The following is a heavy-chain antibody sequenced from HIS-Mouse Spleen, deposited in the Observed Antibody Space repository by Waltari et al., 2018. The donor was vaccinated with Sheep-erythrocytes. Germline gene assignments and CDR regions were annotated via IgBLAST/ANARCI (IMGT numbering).Heavy chain of an antibody. CDR2: IYYSGST. D-gene: IGHD6-6*01. Sequence: QLQLQESGPGLVKPSETLSLTCTVSGGSISSSSYYWGWIRQPPGKGLEWIGSIYYSGSTYYNPSFKSRVTISVDTSKNQFSLKLSSVTAADTAVYYCARVSVAARFDYWGQGTLVTVSS. V-gene: IGHV4-39*07. J-gene: IGHJ4*02. CDR3: ARVSVAARFDY. CDR1: GGSISSSSYY.